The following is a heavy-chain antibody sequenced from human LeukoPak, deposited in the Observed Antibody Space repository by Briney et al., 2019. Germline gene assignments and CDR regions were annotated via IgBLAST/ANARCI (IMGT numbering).Heavy chain of an antibody. CDR2: ISGSGGST. CDR3: AKDKQGTKIVVGPNFFDH. V-gene: IGHV3-23*01. Sequence: GGSLRLSCAASGFTFSSYAMSWVRQAPGKGLEWVSAISGSGGSTYYADSVKGRFTISRDNSKNTLYLQMNSLRAEDTAVYYCAKDKQGTKIVVGPNFFDHWGQGTLVTVSS. J-gene: IGHJ4*02. D-gene: IGHD3-22*01. CDR1: GFTFSSYA.